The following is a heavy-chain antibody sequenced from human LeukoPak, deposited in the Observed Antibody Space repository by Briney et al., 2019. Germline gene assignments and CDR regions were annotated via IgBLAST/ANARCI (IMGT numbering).Heavy chain of an antibody. CDR2: ISSSSSYI. Sequence: GGSLRLSCAASGFTFSSYSMNWVRQAPGKGLEWVSSISSSSSYIYYADSVKGRFTISRDNAKNSLYLQMNSLRAEDTALYYCAKGSYYCDSSGYYYDFPAGYYFDYWGQGTLVTVSS. CDR3: AKGSYYCDSSGYYYDFPAGYYFDY. V-gene: IGHV3-21*04. J-gene: IGHJ4*02. CDR1: GFTFSSYS. D-gene: IGHD3-22*01.